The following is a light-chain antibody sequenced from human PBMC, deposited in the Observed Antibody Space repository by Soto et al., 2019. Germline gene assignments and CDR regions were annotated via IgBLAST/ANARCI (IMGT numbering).Light chain of an antibody. CDR3: QQYGSSPGT. V-gene: IGKV3-20*01. CDR1: QSLSSSY. Sequence: EIVLTQSPGTLSLSPVERATLSCRASQSLSSSYLAWYQQKPGQAPRRLIYGASSRATGIPDRFSGSGSGTDFTLTISRLEPEDVAVYYCQQYGSSPGTFGQGTKVDIK. J-gene: IGKJ1*01. CDR2: GAS.